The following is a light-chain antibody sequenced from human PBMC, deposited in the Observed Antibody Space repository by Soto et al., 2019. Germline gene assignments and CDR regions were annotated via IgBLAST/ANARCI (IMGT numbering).Light chain of an antibody. CDR3: KSYAGSNTYV. CDR2: EVV. Sequence: SALTQPASVSGSPGQSITISCTGTSSDVGGYNYVSWYQQHPGKAPKLMIYEVVQRPSGVPDRFSGSKSGNTASLTVSGLQAADEADYFCKSYAGSNTYVFGSGTKLTVL. CDR1: SSDVGGYNY. V-gene: IGLV2-8*01. J-gene: IGLJ1*01.